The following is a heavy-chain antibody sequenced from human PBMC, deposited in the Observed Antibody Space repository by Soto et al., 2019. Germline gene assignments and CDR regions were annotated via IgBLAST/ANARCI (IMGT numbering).Heavy chain of an antibody. D-gene: IGHD3-22*01. J-gene: IGHJ4*02. V-gene: IGHV3-23*01. Sequence: GSLRLSCAASEFTFSNYAMSWVRQAPGKGLEWVSAISYGGGTTYYADSVKGRFTISRDNSKNTLYLQMNSLRAEDTAVYYCAKNPGYYYDSTGYHFDYGGQGTLVTVSS. CDR1: EFTFSNYA. CDR3: AKNPGYYYDSTGYHFDY. CDR2: ISYGGGTT.